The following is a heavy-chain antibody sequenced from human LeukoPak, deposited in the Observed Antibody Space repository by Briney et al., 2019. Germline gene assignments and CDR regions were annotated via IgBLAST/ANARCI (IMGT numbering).Heavy chain of an antibody. D-gene: IGHD2-2*01. J-gene: IGHJ3*02. Sequence: ASVKVSCKASGGTFSSYAISWVRQAPGQGLEWMGIINPSGGSTSYAQKFQGRVTMTRDTSTSTVYMELSSLRSEDTAVYYCARHLGWCNNTSGCDDESDAFDIWGQGTMVTVSS. CDR1: GGTFSSYA. CDR3: ARHLGWCNNTSGCDDESDAFDI. CDR2: INPSGGST. V-gene: IGHV1-46*01.